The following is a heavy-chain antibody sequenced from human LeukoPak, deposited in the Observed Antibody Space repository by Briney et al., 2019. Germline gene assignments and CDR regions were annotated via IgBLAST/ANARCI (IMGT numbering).Heavy chain of an antibody. V-gene: IGHV1-18*01. Sequence: ASVKVSCKASGYTFTSYGISWVRQAPGQGLEGMGWISAYNGNTNYAQKLQGRVTMNTDTSTSTDYMELRSLRSDDTAVYYCARGLDYYDSSGYYVHYFDYWGQGTLVTVSS. CDR2: ISAYNGNT. D-gene: IGHD3-22*01. CDR1: GYTFTSYG. J-gene: IGHJ4*02. CDR3: ARGLDYYDSSGYYVHYFDY.